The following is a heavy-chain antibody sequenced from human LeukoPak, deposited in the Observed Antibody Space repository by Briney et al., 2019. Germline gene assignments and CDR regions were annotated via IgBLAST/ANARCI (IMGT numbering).Heavy chain of an antibody. Sequence: ASVKDSCKASGGTFSSNTISWVRQAPGQGLECMGGIVPIFGTANYAQKFQGRVTITADESTSTAYMELSSLRYEDTAVYYCARVWCSGGSCYSSRGAFDIWGQGTMVTVSS. CDR1: GGTFSSNT. J-gene: IGHJ3*02. CDR2: IVPIFGTA. CDR3: ARVWCSGGSCYSSRGAFDI. D-gene: IGHD2-15*01. V-gene: IGHV1-69*13.